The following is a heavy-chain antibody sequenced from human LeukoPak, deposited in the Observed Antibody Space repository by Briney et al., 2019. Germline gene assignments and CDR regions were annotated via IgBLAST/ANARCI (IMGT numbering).Heavy chain of an antibody. CDR1: DGSFNDYC. CDR2: INHSGST. J-gene: IGHJ4*02. Sequence: SETLSLTCGVYDGSFNDYCWSWIRQPPGKGLEWIGEINHSGSTNYNPSLKSRVTISVDTSKNQFSLKLSSVTAADTAVYYCARGPYSGYSRFDYWGQGTLVTVSS. D-gene: IGHD5-12*01. V-gene: IGHV4-34*01. CDR3: ARGPYSGYSRFDY.